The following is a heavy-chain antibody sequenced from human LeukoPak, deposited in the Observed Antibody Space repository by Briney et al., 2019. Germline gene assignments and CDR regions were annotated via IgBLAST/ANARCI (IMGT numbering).Heavy chain of an antibody. CDR2: IIPIFGTA. V-gene: IGHV1-69*05. J-gene: IGHJ5*02. CDR3: ARLRDCSGGSCFHWFDP. D-gene: IGHD2-15*01. CDR1: GGTFSSYA. Sequence: ASVKVSCKASGGTFSSYAISWVRQAPGQGLEWMGGIIPIFGTANYAQKFQGRVTITTDESTSTAYMELSSLRSEDTAVYYCARLRDCSGGSCFHWFDPWAREPWSPSPQ.